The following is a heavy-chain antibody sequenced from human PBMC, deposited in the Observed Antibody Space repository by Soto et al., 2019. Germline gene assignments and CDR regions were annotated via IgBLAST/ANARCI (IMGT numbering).Heavy chain of an antibody. CDR2: IYWNDDK. Sequence: SGPTLVNPTQTLTLTCTFSGFSLTTNGVGVGWVRQPPGKALEYLGLIYWNDDKRYSPSLKSRLTIIKDASKNQVVLSMTNMDPVDTATYYCAREARMVRGVMPYYYAMDVWGQGTTVTVSS. J-gene: IGHJ6*02. V-gene: IGHV2-5*01. D-gene: IGHD3-10*01. CDR3: AREARMVRGVMPYYYAMDV. CDR1: GFSLTTNGVG.